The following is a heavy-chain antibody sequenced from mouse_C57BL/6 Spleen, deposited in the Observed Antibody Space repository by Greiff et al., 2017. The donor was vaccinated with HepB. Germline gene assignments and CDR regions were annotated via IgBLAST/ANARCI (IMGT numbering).Heavy chain of an antibody. J-gene: IGHJ1*03. CDR3: ARSEGSSLWYFDV. CDR2: IDPSDSET. CDR1: GYTFTSYW. V-gene: IGHV1-52*01. D-gene: IGHD1-1*01. Sequence: VQLQQPGAELVRPGSSVKLSCKASGYTFTSYWMHWVKQRPIQGLEWIGNIDPSDSETHYNQKFKDKATLTVDKSSSTAYMQLSSLTSEDSAVYYCARSEGSSLWYFDVWGTGTTVTVSS.